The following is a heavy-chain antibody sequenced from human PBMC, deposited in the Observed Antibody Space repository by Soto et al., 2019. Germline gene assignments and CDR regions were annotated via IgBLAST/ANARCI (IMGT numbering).Heavy chain of an antibody. CDR1: GGSISSGGYY. V-gene: IGHV4-31*03. J-gene: IGHJ4*02. Sequence: SETLSLTCTVSGGSISSGGYYWSWIRQHPGKGLEWIGYIYHSGSTLYNPPLKSRITISVDTSKNQFSLNLSSVTAADTAVYFCARVRVGGYLLAYSAQGTPVTGSS. D-gene: IGHD5-18*01. CDR2: IYHSGST. CDR3: ARVRVGGYLLAY.